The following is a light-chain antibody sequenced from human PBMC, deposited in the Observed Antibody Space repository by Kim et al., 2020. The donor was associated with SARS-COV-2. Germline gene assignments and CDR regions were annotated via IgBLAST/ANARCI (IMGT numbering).Light chain of an antibody. Sequence: GQPATISGTGTSSDVGSNNRFSWYHHPPATPTKLMLYDVSTRPSGVPDRFSGSKSGNTASLTISGLQAEDEADYYCSSYTSSNTWVFGGGTQLTVL. V-gene: IGLV2-18*02. CDR1: SSDVGSNNR. J-gene: IGLJ3*02. CDR2: DVS. CDR3: SSYTSSNTWV.